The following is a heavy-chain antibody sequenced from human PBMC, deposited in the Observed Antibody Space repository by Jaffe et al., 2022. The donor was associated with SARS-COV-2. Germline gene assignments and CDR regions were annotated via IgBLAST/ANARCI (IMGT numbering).Heavy chain of an antibody. CDR1: GFTFSSYA. Sequence: QVHLVESGGGVVQPGRSLRLSCAASGFTFSSYAMHWVRQAPGKGLEWVGIISYDGNKKYYVDSVKGRFTISRDNSKNTLYLQMSSLRPEDTAVYYCASDYYDILTGHDTFDIWGQGTMVTVSS. J-gene: IGHJ3*02. CDR2: ISYDGNKK. CDR3: ASDYYDILTGHDTFDI. D-gene: IGHD3-9*01. V-gene: IGHV3-30*04.